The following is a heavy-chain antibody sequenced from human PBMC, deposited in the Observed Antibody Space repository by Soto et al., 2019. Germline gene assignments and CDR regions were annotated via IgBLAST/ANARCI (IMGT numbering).Heavy chain of an antibody. CDR3: ARGGSSPGGYYSYGMDV. Sequence: KASETLSLTCTVSGGSIRSYYWSWIRQPPGKGLEWIGYIYYSGSTNYNPSLKSRVTISVDTSKNQFSLKLSSVTAADTDVYYCARGGSSPGGYYSYGMDVWGQGTPVTVSS. D-gene: IGHD6-6*01. V-gene: IGHV4-59*01. CDR2: IYYSGST. CDR1: GGSIRSYY. J-gene: IGHJ6*02.